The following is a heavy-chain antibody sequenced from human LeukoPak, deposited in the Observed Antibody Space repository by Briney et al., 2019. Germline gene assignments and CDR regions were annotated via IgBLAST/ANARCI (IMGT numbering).Heavy chain of an antibody. D-gene: IGHD3-22*01. CDR3: ARETSGYGFDY. J-gene: IGHJ4*02. Sequence: PSQTLSLTCAVSGGSISSGGYSWSWIRQPPEKGLEWIGYIYHSGSTYYNPSLKSRVTISVDRSKNQFSLKLSSVTAADTAVYYCARETSGYGFDYWGQGTLVTVSS. V-gene: IGHV4-30-2*01. CDR2: IYHSGST. CDR1: GGSISSGGYS.